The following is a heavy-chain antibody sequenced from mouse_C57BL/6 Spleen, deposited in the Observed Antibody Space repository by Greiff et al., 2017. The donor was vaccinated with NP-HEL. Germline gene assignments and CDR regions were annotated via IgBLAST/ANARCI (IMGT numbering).Heavy chain of an antibody. D-gene: IGHD1-1*01. V-gene: IGHV1-80*01. J-gene: IGHJ1*03. CDR3: ASPLIYYYGSSTIRDFDV. CDR2: IYPGDGDT. CDR1: GYAFSSYW. Sequence: QVQLQQSGAELVKPGASVKISCKASGYAFSSYWMNWVKQRPGKGLEWIGQIYPGDGDTNYNGKFKGKATLTADKSSSTAYMQLSSLTSEDSAVYFCASPLIYYYGSSTIRDFDVWGTGTTVTVSS.